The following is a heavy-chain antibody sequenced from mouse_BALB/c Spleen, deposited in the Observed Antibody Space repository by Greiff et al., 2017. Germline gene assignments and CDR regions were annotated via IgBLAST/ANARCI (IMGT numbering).Heavy chain of an antibody. Sequence: EVKLVESGGGLVKPGGSLKLSCAASGFTFSSYAMSWVRQTPEKRLEWVATISSGGSYTYYPDSVKGRFTISRDNAKNTLYLQMSSLRSEDTAMYYCARQYRYDVAWFAYWGQGTLVTVSA. CDR2: ISSGGSYT. J-gene: IGHJ3*01. D-gene: IGHD2-14*01. V-gene: IGHV5-9-3*01. CDR1: GFTFSSYA. CDR3: ARQYRYDVAWFAY.